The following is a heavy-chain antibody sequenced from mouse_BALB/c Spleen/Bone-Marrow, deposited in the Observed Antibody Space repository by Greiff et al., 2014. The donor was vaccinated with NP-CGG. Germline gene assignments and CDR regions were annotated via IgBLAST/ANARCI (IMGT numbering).Heavy chain of an antibody. Sequence: EVQRVESGAELVKPGASVKLSCTASGFNIKDTYMHWVKQRPEQGLEWIGRLYPANVDTKYDPKFQGKATITADKYSNTAYFQLSILTSEDTAVYYCAGVSLLRQAMDYWGQGTSVTVSS. D-gene: IGHD1-2*01. V-gene: IGHV14-3*02. CDR2: LYPANVDT. CDR1: GFNIKDTY. J-gene: IGHJ4*01. CDR3: AGVSLLRQAMDY.